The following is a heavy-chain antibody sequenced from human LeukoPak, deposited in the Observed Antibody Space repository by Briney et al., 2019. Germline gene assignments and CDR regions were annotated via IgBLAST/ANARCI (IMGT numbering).Heavy chain of an antibody. D-gene: IGHD2-2*01. J-gene: IGHJ4*02. Sequence: PSETLSLTCTVSGGSISSSSYYWGWIRQPPGKGLEWIGSIYYSGSTYYNPSLKSRVTISVDTSKNQFSLKLSSVTAADTAVYYCARHPRCGSSISCYLSSFGYWGQGTLVTVSS. CDR1: GGSISSSSYY. CDR3: ARHPRCGSSISCYLSSFGY. V-gene: IGHV4-39*01. CDR2: IYYSGST.